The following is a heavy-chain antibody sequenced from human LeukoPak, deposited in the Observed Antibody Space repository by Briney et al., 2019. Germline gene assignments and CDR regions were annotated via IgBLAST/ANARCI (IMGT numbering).Heavy chain of an antibody. J-gene: IGHJ6*03. V-gene: IGHV4-38-2*02. CDR2: IYHSGST. Sequence: KPAETLSLTCTVSGYSISSGYYGGGIRQPPGKGRDCIGSIYHSGSTYYNPSLKSRVTISADTSKNQFSLKLSSVTAADTAVYYCARVTLDYNYYIDVWGKGTTVTVSS. CDR1: GYSISSGYY. CDR3: ARVTLDYNYYIDV. D-gene: IGHD3-16*01.